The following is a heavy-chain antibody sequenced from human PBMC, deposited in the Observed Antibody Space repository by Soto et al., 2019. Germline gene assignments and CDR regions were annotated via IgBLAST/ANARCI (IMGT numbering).Heavy chain of an antibody. CDR2: INPNSGGT. CDR1: GYTFTGYY. D-gene: IGHD1-7*01. V-gene: IGHV1-2*04. CDR3: ARDNWNYAVSNWFDP. Sequence: ASVKVSCKASGYTFTGYYMHWVRQAPGQGLEWMGWINPNSGGTNYAQKFQGWVTMTRDTSISTAYMELSRLRSDDTAVYYCARDNWNYAVSNWFDPWGQGTLVTVSS. J-gene: IGHJ5*02.